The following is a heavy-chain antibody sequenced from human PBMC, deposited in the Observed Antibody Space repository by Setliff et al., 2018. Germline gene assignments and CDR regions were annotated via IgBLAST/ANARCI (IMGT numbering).Heavy chain of an antibody. CDR2: IAVYTGKT. J-gene: IGHJ4*01. D-gene: IGHD2-8*01. CDR3: LRLVRYCSRTACQRTSGDEV. Sequence: ASVKVSCKASGYTFSESIVSWVRQAPGQGLEWMGWIAVYTGKTYSAQKFQGRLTMTTDKSTNTAYLDLRGLRLDDTAIYFCLRLVRYCSRTACQRTSGDEVWGQGTLVTVSS. CDR1: GYTFSESI. V-gene: IGHV1-18*01.